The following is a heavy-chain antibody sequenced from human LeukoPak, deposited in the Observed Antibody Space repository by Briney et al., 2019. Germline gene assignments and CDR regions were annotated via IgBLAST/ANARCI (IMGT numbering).Heavy chain of an antibody. V-gene: IGHV1-46*01. J-gene: IGHJ4*02. CDR3: ARVDSTSPHELDY. CDR1: GYTFSNYD. Sequence: ASVKVSCKASGYTFSNYDMNWVRQAPGQGLEWMGMITPSGGISYAQKFQGRVTMTRDMSTNTVYMELSSLRSEDTAVYYCARVDSTSPHELDYWGQGNLVTVSS. D-gene: IGHD6-6*01. CDR2: ITPSGGI.